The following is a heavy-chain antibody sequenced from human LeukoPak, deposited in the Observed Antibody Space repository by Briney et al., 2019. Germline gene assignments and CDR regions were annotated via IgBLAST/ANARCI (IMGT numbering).Heavy chain of an antibody. D-gene: IGHD1-1*01. CDR2: SVPRDGTT. CDR3: AKSLNWNFES. Sequence: PGGSLRLSCAASGFTFSNFAMSWVRQAPGKGLEWVSASVPRDGTTYYADSVKGRFTISRDNSKNTLYLQMNSLRAEDTAIYFCAKSLNWNFESWGRGTLVTVSS. CDR1: GFTFSNFA. V-gene: IGHV3-23*01. J-gene: IGHJ4*02.